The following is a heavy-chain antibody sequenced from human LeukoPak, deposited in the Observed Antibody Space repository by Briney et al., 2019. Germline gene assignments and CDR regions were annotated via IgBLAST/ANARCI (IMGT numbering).Heavy chain of an antibody. CDR2: ISSSSSYI. CDR3: ARSISVAGAYYYGMDV. J-gene: IGHJ6*02. D-gene: IGHD6-19*01. V-gene: IGHV3-21*01. Sequence: PGGSLRLSCAASGFTFSSYSMNWVRQAPGKGLEWVSSISSSSSYIYYADSVKGRFTISRDNAKNSLYLQMNSLRAEDTAVYYCARSISVAGAYYYGMDVWGQGTTATVSS. CDR1: GFTFSSYS.